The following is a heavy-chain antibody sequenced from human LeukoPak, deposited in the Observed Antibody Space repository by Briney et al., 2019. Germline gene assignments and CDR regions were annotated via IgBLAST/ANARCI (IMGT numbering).Heavy chain of an antibody. V-gene: IGHV4-30-4*01. J-gene: IGHJ4*02. Sequence: SETLSLTCTVSGGSISSGDYYWSWIRQPPGKGLEWIGYIYYSGSTYYNPSLKSRVTMSVDTSKNQFSLKLRSVTAADTAVYYCVRGGYYYGPSDWGQGTLVTVSS. CDR3: VRGGYYYGPSD. CDR1: GGSISSGDYY. D-gene: IGHD3-10*01. CDR2: IYYSGST.